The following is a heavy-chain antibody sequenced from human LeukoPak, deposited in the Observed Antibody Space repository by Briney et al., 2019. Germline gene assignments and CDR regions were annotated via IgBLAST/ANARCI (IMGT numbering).Heavy chain of an antibody. CDR1: GFTVSSNY. J-gene: IGHJ3*02. Sequence: QSGGSPRLSCAASGFTVSSNYMSWVRQAPGKGLEWVSVIYSGGSTYYADSVKGRFTISRDNSKNTLYLQMNSLRAEDTAVYYCARVGKEQWRFAFDIWGQGTMVTVSS. D-gene: IGHD6-19*01. CDR2: IYSGGST. CDR3: ARVGKEQWRFAFDI. V-gene: IGHV3-53*01.